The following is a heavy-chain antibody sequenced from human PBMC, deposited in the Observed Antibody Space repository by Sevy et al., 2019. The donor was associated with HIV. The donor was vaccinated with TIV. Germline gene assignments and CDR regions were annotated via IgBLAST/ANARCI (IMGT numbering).Heavy chain of an antibody. CDR1: GGTFSSYA. J-gene: IGHJ4*02. Sequence: ASVKVSCKASGGTFSSYAISWVRQAPGQGLEWMGGIIPIFGTANYAQKFQGRVTITADKSTSTAYMELSSLRSEDTAVYYCGSGGSTVTNEYWGQGTLVTVSS. V-gene: IGHV1-69*06. CDR2: IIPIFGTA. CDR3: GSGGSTVTNEY. D-gene: IGHD4-4*01.